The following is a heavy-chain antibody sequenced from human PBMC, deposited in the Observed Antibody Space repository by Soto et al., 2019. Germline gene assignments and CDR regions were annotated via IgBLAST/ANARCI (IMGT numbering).Heavy chain of an antibody. Sequence: SETLSLTCTVSGGSIISFYWSWIRQPAGKGLEWIGRIYSGGRNNYNPSLKSRVTMSVDTSKNQFSLRLSSVTAADTAVYYCARDPFFIAVAGTLPNNWGQGTLVTVSS. CDR2: IYSGGRN. CDR3: ARDPFFIAVAGTLPNN. J-gene: IGHJ4*02. D-gene: IGHD6-19*01. V-gene: IGHV4-4*07. CDR1: GGSIISFY.